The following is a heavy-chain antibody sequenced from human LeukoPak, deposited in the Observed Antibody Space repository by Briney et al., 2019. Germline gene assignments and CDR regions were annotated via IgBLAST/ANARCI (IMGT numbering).Heavy chain of an antibody. Sequence: GESLKISCKGSGYSFTSYWIGWVRQMPGKGLEWMGIIYPGDSDTRYSPSFQGQVTISADKSISTAYLQWSSLKASDTAMHYCARRQAHCSGGSCYIFGFDPWGQGTLVTVSS. CDR2: IYPGDSDT. V-gene: IGHV5-51*01. J-gene: IGHJ5*02. D-gene: IGHD2-15*01. CDR1: GYSFTSYW. CDR3: ARRQAHCSGGSCYIFGFDP.